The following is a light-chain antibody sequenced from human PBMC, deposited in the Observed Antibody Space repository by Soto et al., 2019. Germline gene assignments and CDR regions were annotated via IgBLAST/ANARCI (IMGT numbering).Light chain of an antibody. CDR3: QQYNNFPLT. CDR1: RDINNR. V-gene: IGKV1-33*01. J-gene: IGKJ4*01. CDR2: DAS. Sequence: DIQRTQSPSSLSASVGDRVTITCQASRDINNRLNWYQQKPGKAPNLLIYDASTLETGVPSRFSGSRSGTDFTFTISSLQPEDIATYYCQQYNNFPLTFGGGTKVEIK.